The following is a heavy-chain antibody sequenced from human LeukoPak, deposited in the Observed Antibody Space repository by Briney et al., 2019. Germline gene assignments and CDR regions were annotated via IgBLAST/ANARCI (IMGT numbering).Heavy chain of an antibody. CDR2: ISSSGTTI. Sequence: GGSLRLSCAASGFIFSDYYMSWIRQAPGKGLEWVSYISSSGTTIYYADSVKGRFTISRDNAKNSLYLQMNSLRVEDTAVYYCARYSTSALDFWGQGTLVTVSS. CDR3: ARYSTSALDF. J-gene: IGHJ4*02. D-gene: IGHD6-6*01. CDR1: GFIFSDYY. V-gene: IGHV3-11*04.